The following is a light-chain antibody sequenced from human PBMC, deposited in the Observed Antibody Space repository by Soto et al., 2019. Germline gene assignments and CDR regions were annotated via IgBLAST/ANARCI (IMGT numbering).Light chain of an antibody. CDR3: QQYNNWPLT. V-gene: IGKV3D-15*01. Sequence: EMVLTQSPGTLSLSPGERATLSCRASQSVSNNYLAWYQQKPGQAPRLLIYGASNRATGIPDRFSGSGSGTEFTLTISSLQSEDFAVYYCQQYNNWPLTFGGGTKVDIK. CDR1: QSVSNN. CDR2: GAS. J-gene: IGKJ4*01.